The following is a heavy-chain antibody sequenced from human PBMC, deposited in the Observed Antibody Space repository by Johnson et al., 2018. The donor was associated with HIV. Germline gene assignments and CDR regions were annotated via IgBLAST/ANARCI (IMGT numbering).Heavy chain of an antibody. V-gene: IGHV3-30-3*01. J-gene: IGHJ3*02. CDR1: GFRFHSFS. CDR2: MSYDGGNK. Sequence: QVQVVESGGGVVQPGRSLRLSCTASGFRFHSFSMHWVRQAPGKGLEWVAFMSYDGGNKHYADSVKGRFTISRDNAKNSLYLQMNSLRAEDTAVYYCARDHIVGATILFPDAFDIWGQGTMVTVSS. D-gene: IGHD1-26*01. CDR3: ARDHIVGATILFPDAFDI.